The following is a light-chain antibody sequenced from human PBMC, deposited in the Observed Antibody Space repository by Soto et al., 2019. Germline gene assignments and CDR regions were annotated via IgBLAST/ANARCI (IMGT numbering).Light chain of an antibody. V-gene: IGKV1-5*03. Sequence: DIQITHSPSTLSASXVVRVSITXXASQTISSWLAWYQQKPGKVPKLLIYKASTLKSGVPSRFSGSGSGTEFTLTISSLQPDDFATYYCQHYNSYSEAFGQGTKV. CDR1: QTISSW. CDR3: QHYNSYSEA. CDR2: KAS. J-gene: IGKJ1*01.